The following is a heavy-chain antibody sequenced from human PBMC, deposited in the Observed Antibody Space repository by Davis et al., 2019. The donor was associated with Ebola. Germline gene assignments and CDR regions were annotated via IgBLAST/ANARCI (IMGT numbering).Heavy chain of an antibody. CDR1: GGSFTGYY. D-gene: IGHD3-3*01. CDR3: ARARVTIFGVVMAIDY. Sequence: PGGSLRLSCAVYGGSFTGYYWSWIRQPPGKGLEWIGDINHSGSTNYNPSLKSRVTISLDTSKNQFSLRLNSVTAADTAVYYCARARVTIFGVVMAIDYWGQGALVTVSS. CDR2: INHSGST. V-gene: IGHV4-34*01. J-gene: IGHJ4*02.